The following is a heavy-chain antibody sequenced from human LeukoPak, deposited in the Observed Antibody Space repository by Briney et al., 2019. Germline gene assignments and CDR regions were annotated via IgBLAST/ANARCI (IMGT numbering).Heavy chain of an antibody. Sequence: SETLSLTCTVSGYSISSGYYWGWIRQPPGKGLEWIGSIYHSGSTYYNPSLKSRVTISVDTSKNQFSLKLSSVTAADTAVYYCARDMGAAAAFDYWGQGTLVTVSS. V-gene: IGHV4-38-2*02. CDR1: GYSISSGYY. CDR3: ARDMGAAAAFDY. J-gene: IGHJ4*02. D-gene: IGHD2-15*01. CDR2: IYHSGST.